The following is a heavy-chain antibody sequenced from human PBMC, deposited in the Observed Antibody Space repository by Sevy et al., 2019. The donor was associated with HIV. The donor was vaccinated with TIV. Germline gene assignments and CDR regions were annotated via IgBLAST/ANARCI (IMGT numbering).Heavy chain of an antibody. D-gene: IGHD6-13*01. J-gene: IGHJ6*02. V-gene: IGHV3-30-3*01. CDR1: GFTFSSYA. CDR3: ARDRGSSSWYSVASYYSYYGMDV. Sequence: GGSLRLSCAASGFTFSSYAMHWVHQAPGKGLEWVAVISYDGSNKYYADSVKGRFTISRDNSKNTLYLQMNSLRAEDTAVYYCARDRGSSSWYSVASYYSYYGMDVWGQGTTVTVSS. CDR2: ISYDGSNK.